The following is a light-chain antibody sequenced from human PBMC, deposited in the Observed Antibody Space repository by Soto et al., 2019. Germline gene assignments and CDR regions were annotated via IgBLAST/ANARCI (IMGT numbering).Light chain of an antibody. V-gene: IGKV1-5*03. CDR1: QSISSW. CDR3: QQYSSYPFT. CDR2: KAS. Sequence: DIPMTQSPSTLSASVGDRVTITCRAGQSISSWLAWYQQKPGKAPKLLIYKASSLESGVPSRFSGSGSWTEFTLTISSLQPDDFATYYCQQYSSYPFTVGPGTKVDIK. J-gene: IGKJ3*01.